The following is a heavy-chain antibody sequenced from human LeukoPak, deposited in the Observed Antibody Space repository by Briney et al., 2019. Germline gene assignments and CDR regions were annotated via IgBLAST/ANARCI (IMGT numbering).Heavy chain of an antibody. D-gene: IGHD3-10*01. Sequence: KPSETLSLTCTVSGGSISSYYWSWIRQPPGKGLEWIGYIYYSGSTNYNPSLKSRVTISVDTSKNQFSLKLCSVTAADTAVYYCARAIPLHYYGSGSYNWFDPWGQGTLVTVSS. J-gene: IGHJ5*02. V-gene: IGHV4-59*08. CDR2: IYYSGST. CDR3: ARAIPLHYYGSGSYNWFDP. CDR1: GGSISSYY.